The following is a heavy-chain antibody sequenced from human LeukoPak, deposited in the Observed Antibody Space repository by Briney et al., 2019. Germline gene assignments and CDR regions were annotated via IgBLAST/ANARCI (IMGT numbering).Heavy chain of an antibody. D-gene: IGHD5-12*01. CDR2: ISGSGGST. V-gene: IGHV3-23*01. CDR3: AKEGGYDIYYYMDV. J-gene: IGHJ6*03. Sequence: GGSLRLSCAASGFTFDIYAMSWVRQAPGKGLEWVSGISGSGGSTYYADSVKGRFTISRDNSKNTLYLQMNSLRAEDTAVYYCAKEGGYDIYYYMDVWGKGTTVTVSS. CDR1: GFTFDIYA.